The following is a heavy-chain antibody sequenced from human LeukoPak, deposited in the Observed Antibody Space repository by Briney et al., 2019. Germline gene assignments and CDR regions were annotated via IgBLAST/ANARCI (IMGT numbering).Heavy chain of an antibody. CDR2: MNPNSGNT. Sequence: ASVKVSCKASGYTFTNYDINWVRQATGQGLEWMGWMNPNSGNTGYAQKFQGRVTITRDTSINTAYMELSSLRSDDTAVYYCARSPGSIAVPGTGDYWGQGTLVTVSS. CDR3: ARSPGSIAVPGTGDY. CDR1: GYTFTNYD. J-gene: IGHJ4*02. D-gene: IGHD6-19*01. V-gene: IGHV1-8*03.